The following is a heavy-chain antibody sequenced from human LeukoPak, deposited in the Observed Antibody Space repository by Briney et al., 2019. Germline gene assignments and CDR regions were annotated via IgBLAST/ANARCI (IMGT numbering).Heavy chain of an antibody. D-gene: IGHD4-17*01. V-gene: IGHV3-74*01. J-gene: IGHJ2*01. CDR1: GFTFSSYR. Sequence: GGPLRLSCAAPGFTFSSYRVHCVRRGPGKGLVWVSRINSDVISTSYADSVKGRFTISRDNAKNTLYLQMNSLRDEDTAVYYCARVLTTVNHWDFDLWGRGTLVSAS. CDR3: ARVLTTVNHWDFDL. CDR2: INSDVIST.